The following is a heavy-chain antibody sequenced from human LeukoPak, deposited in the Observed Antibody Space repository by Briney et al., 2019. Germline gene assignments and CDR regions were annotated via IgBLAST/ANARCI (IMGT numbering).Heavy chain of an antibody. CDR1: GYSFTSYW. D-gene: IGHD6-13*01. V-gene: IGHV5-51*01. CDR2: MYPRDSDI. Sequence: GESLKISCKVSGYSFTSYWIGWVRQMPGKGLEWMGIMYPRDSDISYSPSFQGQVTISADKSISIAYLQWSSLKASDTAMYYCARGVRAAAGLGVYYFDNWGQGTLVSVSS. CDR3: ARGVRAAAGLGVYYFDN. J-gene: IGHJ4*02.